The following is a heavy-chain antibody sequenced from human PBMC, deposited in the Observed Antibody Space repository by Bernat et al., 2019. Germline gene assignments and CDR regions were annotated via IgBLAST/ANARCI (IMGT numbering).Heavy chain of an antibody. J-gene: IGHJ6*03. CDR2: INHSGST. Sequence: QVQLQQWGAGLLKPSETLSLTCAVYGGSFSGYYWSWIRQPPGKGLEWIGEINHSGSTNYNPSLKSRVTISVDTSKNQFSLELSSVTAAGTAVYYCARRRYDFWSGYYYYYYYYMDVWGKGTTVTVSS. CDR1: GGSFSGYY. V-gene: IGHV4-34*01. D-gene: IGHD3-3*01. CDR3: ARRRYDFWSGYYYYYYYYMDV.